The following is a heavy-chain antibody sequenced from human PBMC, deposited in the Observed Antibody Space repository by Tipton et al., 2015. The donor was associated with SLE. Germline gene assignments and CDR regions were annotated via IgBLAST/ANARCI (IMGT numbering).Heavy chain of an antibody. CDR1: GGSISSYY. CDR3: ARGLGDYYDSSGRRWFDP. V-gene: IGHV4-34*01. J-gene: IGHJ5*02. CDR2: INHSGST. Sequence: TLSLTCTVSGGSISSYYWSWIRQPPGKGLEWIGEINHSGSTNYNPSLKSRVTISVDTSKNQFSLKLSSVTAADTAVYYCARGLGDYYDSSGRRWFDPWGQGTLVTVSS. D-gene: IGHD3-22*01.